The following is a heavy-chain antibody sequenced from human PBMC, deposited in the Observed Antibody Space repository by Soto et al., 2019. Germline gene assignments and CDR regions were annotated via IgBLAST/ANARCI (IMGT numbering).Heavy chain of an antibody. CDR1: GFSLSTSGVG. J-gene: IGHJ4*02. D-gene: IGHD2-15*01. CDR2: IYWDDDK. Sequence: SGPTLVNPTQTLTLTCTFSGFSLSTSGVGVGWIRQPPGKALEWLALIYWDDDKRYSPSLKSRLTITKDTSKKQVVLTMTNMDPVDTATYYCAAHLKGYCSGGSCSYFDYWGQGTLVTVSS. CDR3: AAHLKGYCSGGSCSYFDY. V-gene: IGHV2-5*02.